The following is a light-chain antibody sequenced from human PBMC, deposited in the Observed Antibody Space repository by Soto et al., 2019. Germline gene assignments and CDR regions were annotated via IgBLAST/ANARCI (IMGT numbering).Light chain of an antibody. Sequence: QSVLTQPPSASGSPGQSVTISCTGTSSDVGGYYSVSWYQQHPGKAPKLIIYDVSTRPSGISDRFSGSKSGNTASLTISGLQAEDESDYYCSSYTTSVTYVFGTGTKVTVL. CDR1: SSDVGGYYS. J-gene: IGLJ1*01. V-gene: IGLV2-14*01. CDR2: DVS. CDR3: SSYTTSVTYV.